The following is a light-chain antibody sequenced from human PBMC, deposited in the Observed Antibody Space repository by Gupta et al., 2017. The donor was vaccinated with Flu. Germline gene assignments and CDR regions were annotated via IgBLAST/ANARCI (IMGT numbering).Light chain of an antibody. CDR1: QSVKNW. CDR2: AAS. J-gene: IGKJ1*01. Sequence: DIQMTQSPPTLSASVGDRVTITCRASQSVKNWLAWFQQKPGKAPNLLIYAASSLDSGVPSRFSGGGSGTEFTLTISSLQPDDFTTYYCQQDNSYPWTFGQGTKVEIK. CDR3: QQDNSYPWT. V-gene: IGKV1-5*03.